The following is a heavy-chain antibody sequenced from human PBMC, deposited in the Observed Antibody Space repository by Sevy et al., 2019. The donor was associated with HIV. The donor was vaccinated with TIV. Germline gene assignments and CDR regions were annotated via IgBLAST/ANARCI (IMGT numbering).Heavy chain of an antibody. V-gene: IGHV4-34*01. CDR2: INHSGSP. CDR3: ARAPPVVVVPGAPSWFDP. CDR1: GGSFSGYY. D-gene: IGHD2-2*01. Sequence: SETLSLTCAVYGGSFSGYYWNWIRQSPGKGLEWIGEINHSGSPHYNPSLTSRVTISVDTSKNQFSLRLNSVTAADTAVYYCARAPPVVVVPGAPSWFDPWGQGTLVTVSS. J-gene: IGHJ5*02.